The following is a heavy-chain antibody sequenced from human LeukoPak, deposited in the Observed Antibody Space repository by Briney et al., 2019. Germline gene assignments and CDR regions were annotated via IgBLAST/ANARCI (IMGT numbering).Heavy chain of an antibody. J-gene: IGHJ4*02. Sequence: ASVKVSCKASGYLFTSNGVTWLRQAPGQGPEWMGWISGYNGNTNCAQKHQGRVTMTTDTSTSTAYMELRSLTSDDTAVYYCARGHYGVFDSWGQGTLVTVSS. CDR3: ARGHYGVFDS. CDR2: ISGYNGNT. D-gene: IGHD4-17*01. V-gene: IGHV1-18*01. CDR1: GYLFTSNG.